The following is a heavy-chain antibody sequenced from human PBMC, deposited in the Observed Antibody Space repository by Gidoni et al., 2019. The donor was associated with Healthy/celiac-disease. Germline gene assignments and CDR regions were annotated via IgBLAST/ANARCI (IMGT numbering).Heavy chain of an antibody. CDR2: ISWNSGSI. Sequence: EVQLVESGGGLVQPGRSLRLSCAASGFTFDDYAMHWVRQAPGKGLEWVSGISWNSGSIGYADSVKGRFTISRDNAKNSLYLQMNSLRAEDTALYYCAKDIGGADRVWTTVTHVDGYFDLWGRGTLVTVSS. CDR3: AKDIGGADRVWTTVTHVDGYFDL. D-gene: IGHD4-17*01. J-gene: IGHJ2*01. V-gene: IGHV3-9*01. CDR1: GFTFDDYA.